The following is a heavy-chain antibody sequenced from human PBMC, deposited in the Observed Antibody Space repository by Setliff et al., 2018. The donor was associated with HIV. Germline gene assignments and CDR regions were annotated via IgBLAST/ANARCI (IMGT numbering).Heavy chain of an antibody. D-gene: IGHD2-8*01. CDR3: AKDMYKYGHNWFDP. J-gene: IGHJ5*02. CDR2: ISGSGTST. V-gene: IGHV3-23*01. CDR1: GFIFTDYW. Sequence: GGSLRLSCAASGFIFTDYWMSWVRQAPGKGLEWVATISGSGTSTYYVDSVKGRFTISRDNSKNTLYLQLSSLRAEDTAVYYCAKDMYKYGHNWFDPWGQGTLVTVSS.